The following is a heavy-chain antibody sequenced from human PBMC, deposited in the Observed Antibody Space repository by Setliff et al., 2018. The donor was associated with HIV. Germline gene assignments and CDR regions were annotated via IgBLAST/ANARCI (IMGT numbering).Heavy chain of an antibody. CDR1: GFMFGDYL. CDR2: TKPDGSET. D-gene: IGHD6-19*01. CDR3: ARGTTGSGWFYDS. V-gene: IGHV3-7*03. J-gene: IGHJ4*02. Sequence: GGSLRLSCTASGFMFGDYLMRWVRQAPGKGLERVADTKPDGSETYYEDSVRGRFTVSRDNAKNSLYLQMASLRAEDTAVYYCARGTTGSGWFYDSWGQGVLVTVSS.